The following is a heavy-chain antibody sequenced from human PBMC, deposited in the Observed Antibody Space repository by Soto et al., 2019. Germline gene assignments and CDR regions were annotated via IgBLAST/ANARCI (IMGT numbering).Heavy chain of an antibody. CDR2: ISWNSGSI. Sequence: DVQLVESGGGLVQPGRSLRLSCAASGFTFDDYAMHWVRQAPGKGLEWVSGISWNSGSIGYADSVKGRFTISRDNAKNSLYLQMNSLRAEDTALYYCAKGVTYYDILTGYRFDYWGQGTLVTVSS. V-gene: IGHV3-9*01. CDR3: AKGVTYYDILTGYRFDY. D-gene: IGHD3-9*01. J-gene: IGHJ4*02. CDR1: GFTFDDYA.